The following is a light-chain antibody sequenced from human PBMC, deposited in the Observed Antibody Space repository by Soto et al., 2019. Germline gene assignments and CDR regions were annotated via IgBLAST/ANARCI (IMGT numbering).Light chain of an antibody. CDR1: QSVGTF. CDR3: QQRCNWPLT. J-gene: IGKJ4*01. Sequence: EIVLTQSPATLSLSPGERATLSCRASQSVGTFLAWYQQKPGQAPRLLIYDASKTATGIPARFSGSGSGTDFTLTINSLEPEDFAVYYCQQRCNWPLTFGGGTKVEIK. V-gene: IGKV3-11*01. CDR2: DAS.